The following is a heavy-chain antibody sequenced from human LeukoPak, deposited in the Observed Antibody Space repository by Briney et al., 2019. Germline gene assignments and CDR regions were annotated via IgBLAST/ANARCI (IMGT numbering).Heavy chain of an antibody. Sequence: GGSLRLSCAASGFIFNNYRMHWVRQTPGEGPLWLSRINGDGSSTSYTHSVQGRFIISRDNAKNTLYLQMNSLRAEDTAVYYCTRQWHTPSDYWGQGTLVTVSS. CDR2: INGDGSST. D-gene: IGHD6-19*01. CDR1: GFIFNNYR. V-gene: IGHV3-74*01. CDR3: TRQWHTPSDY. J-gene: IGHJ4*02.